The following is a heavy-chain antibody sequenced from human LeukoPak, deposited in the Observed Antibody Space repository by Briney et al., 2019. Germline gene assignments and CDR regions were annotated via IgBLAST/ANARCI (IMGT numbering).Heavy chain of an antibody. J-gene: IGHJ4*02. V-gene: IGHV4-4*07. CDR3: ARDKSGIAAAGTDTLFDY. D-gene: IGHD6-13*01. Sequence: SETLSLTCTVSGGSISSYYWSWIRQPAGKGMEWIGRIYTSGSTNYNPSLKSRVTMSVDTSKNQISLKLSSVTAADTAVYYCARDKSGIAAAGTDTLFDYWGQGTLVTVSS. CDR2: IYTSGST. CDR1: GGSISSYY.